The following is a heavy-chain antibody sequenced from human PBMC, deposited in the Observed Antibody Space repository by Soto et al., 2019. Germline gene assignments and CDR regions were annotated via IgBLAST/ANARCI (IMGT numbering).Heavy chain of an antibody. Sequence: PSETLSLTCAVYGGSFSGYYGSWIRQPPGKGLEWIGEINHSGSTNYNPSLKSRVTISVDTSKNQFSLKLSSVTAADTAVYYCARGGGGYCTNGVCYPTNIRKSYYYYYMDVWGKGTTVTVS. D-gene: IGHD2-8*01. CDR3: ARGGGGYCTNGVCYPTNIRKSYYYYYMDV. V-gene: IGHV4-34*01. J-gene: IGHJ6*03. CDR1: GGSFSGYY. CDR2: INHSGST.